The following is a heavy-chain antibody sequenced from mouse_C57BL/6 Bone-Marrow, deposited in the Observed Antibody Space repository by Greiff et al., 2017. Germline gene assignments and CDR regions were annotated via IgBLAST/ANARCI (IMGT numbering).Heavy chain of an antibody. CDR2: IDPTSGGT. CDR3: AHGNYFYWYLAV. Sequence: VQLQQSGAELVKPGASVKLSCKASGYTFTSYWMHWVKQRPGRGLEWIGRIDPTSGGTKYNEKFKSKATLTVDKPSSTAYIQLSSLTSEDSAVYYCAHGNYFYWYLAVWGTGTTVTVCS. D-gene: IGHD2-1*01. CDR1: GYTFTSYW. V-gene: IGHV1-72*01. J-gene: IGHJ1*03.